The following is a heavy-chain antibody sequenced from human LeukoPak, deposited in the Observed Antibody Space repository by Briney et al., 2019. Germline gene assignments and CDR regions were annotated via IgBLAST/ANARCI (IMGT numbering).Heavy chain of an antibody. Sequence: SETLSLTCTVFGGSFTDYFWTWIRPSPGKGLEWIGEINVYTGDSKYNPSLNSLVSISLEKSKNQLSLELRSVTAADTAVYYCARGRICKIVVVHSFSYGIDVWGQGTTVTVSS. D-gene: IGHD3-22*01. CDR3: ARGRICKIVVVHSFSYGIDV. J-gene: IGHJ6*02. CDR1: GGSFTDYF. V-gene: IGHV4-34*01. CDR2: INVYTGDS.